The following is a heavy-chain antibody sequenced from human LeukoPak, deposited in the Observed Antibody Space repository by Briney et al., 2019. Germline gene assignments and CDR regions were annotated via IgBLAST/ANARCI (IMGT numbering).Heavy chain of an antibody. CDR1: GGTFSSYA. Sequence: SVKVSCKASGGTFSSYAISWVRQAPGQRLEWMGGIIPIFGTANYAQKFQGRVTITTDESTSTAYMELSSLRSEDTAVYYCARGYYYDSSGYYSPFDYWGQGTLVTVSS. CDR2: IIPIFGTA. CDR3: ARGYYYDSSGYYSPFDY. D-gene: IGHD3-22*01. V-gene: IGHV1-69*05. J-gene: IGHJ4*02.